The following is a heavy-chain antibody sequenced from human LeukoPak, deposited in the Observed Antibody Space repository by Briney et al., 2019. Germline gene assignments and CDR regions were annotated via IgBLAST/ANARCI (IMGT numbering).Heavy chain of an antibody. CDR3: AKGVRLWFAFYFDY. CDR1: GFTLGSYA. J-gene: IGHJ4*02. D-gene: IGHD3-10*01. CDR2: ISGNGYNT. Sequence: GESLRLSCAGSGFTLGSYAMSWVRQAPGKGLEWVSAISGNGYNTYYADSVKGRFTISSESSGNTLYLQMHNLRAEDTAVCYCAKGVRLWFAFYFDYWGQGTLVTVSS. V-gene: IGHV3-23*01.